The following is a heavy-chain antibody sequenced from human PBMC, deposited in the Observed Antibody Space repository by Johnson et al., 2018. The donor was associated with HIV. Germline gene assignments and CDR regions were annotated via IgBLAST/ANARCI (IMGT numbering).Heavy chain of an antibody. CDR1: GFTFNNYW. J-gene: IGHJ3*02. CDR3: ARANYYHI. CDR2: IKQDGSEK. Sequence: VQLVESGGDLVQPGGSLRLSCAASGFTFNNYWMSWVRQAPGRGLEWVANIKQDGSEKFYVDSVKGRFTISRDNAENSLYLQMNSLRAEDTAVYYCARANYYHIWGQGTMVTVSS. D-gene: IGHD3-10*01. V-gene: IGHV3-7*01.